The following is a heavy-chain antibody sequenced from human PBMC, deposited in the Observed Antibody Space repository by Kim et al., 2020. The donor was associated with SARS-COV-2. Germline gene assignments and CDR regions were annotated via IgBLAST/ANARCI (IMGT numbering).Heavy chain of an antibody. Sequence: SVKVSCKASGGTFSSYAISWVRQAPGQGLEWMGGIIPIFGTANYAQKFQGRVTITADESTSTAYMELSSLRSEDTAVYYCARGECSSTSCYTSSVFGLSGDYYYYYGMDVWGQGTTVTVSS. J-gene: IGHJ6*02. CDR2: IIPIFGTA. CDR1: GGTFSSYA. V-gene: IGHV1-69*13. CDR3: ARGECSSTSCYTSSVFGLSGDYYYYYGMDV. D-gene: IGHD2-2*02.